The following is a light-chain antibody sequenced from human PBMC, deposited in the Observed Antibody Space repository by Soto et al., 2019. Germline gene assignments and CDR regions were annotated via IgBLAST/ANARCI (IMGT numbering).Light chain of an antibody. J-gene: IGKJ3*01. CDR2: GSS. CDR1: QAIINY. CDR3: QQLFIYPPT. V-gene: IGKV1-9*01. Sequence: IQLTQSPSSLSASVGDRVPITCRASQAIINYLAWYQQKPGKAPQLLIYGSSTLQSGVPSRFSGSGSGTHFTLTVISLQPEDFASYYCQQLFIYPPTFGPGTKVDI.